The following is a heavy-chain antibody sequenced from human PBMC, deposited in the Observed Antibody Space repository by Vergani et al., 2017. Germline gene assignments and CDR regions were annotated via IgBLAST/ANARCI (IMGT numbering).Heavy chain of an antibody. CDR2: IYSCGST. D-gene: IGHD4-17*01. CDR1: GFTVSSNY. Sequence: EVQLVESGGGLIQPGGSLRLSCAASGFTVSSNYMSWVRQAPGKGLEWVSVIYSCGSTYYADSVKGRFTISRDNSKNTLYLQMNSLRAEDTAVYYCAKDRGTTWPYYYYYGMDVWGQGTTVTVSS. CDR3: AKDRGTTWPYYYYYGMDV. J-gene: IGHJ6*02. V-gene: IGHV3-53*01.